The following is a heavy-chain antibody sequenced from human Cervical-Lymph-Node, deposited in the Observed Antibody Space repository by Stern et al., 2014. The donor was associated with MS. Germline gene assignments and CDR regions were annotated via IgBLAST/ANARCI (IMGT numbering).Heavy chain of an antibody. V-gene: IGHV3-30*01. CDR1: GFSFSNYA. J-gene: IGHJ3*01. D-gene: IGHD3-10*01. CDR3: ARDRGIDDAFDL. CDR2: ASYVGNK. Sequence: MQLVESGGGVVQPGRSLRLSCAASGFSFSNYAVHWVRQAPGKGLEWVAVASYVGNKYSADSVKGRFTVSRDNSKNALYLQMNSLRTEDTAVYYCARDRGIDDAFDLWGQGTMVTVSA.